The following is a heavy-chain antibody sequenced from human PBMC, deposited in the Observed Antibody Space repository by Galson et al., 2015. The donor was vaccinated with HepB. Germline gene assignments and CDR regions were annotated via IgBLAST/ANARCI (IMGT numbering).Heavy chain of an antibody. CDR1: GFTFDDYA. CDR3: AKDRGYSKNDAFDI. CDR2: ISWDSGSI. J-gene: IGHJ3*02. D-gene: IGHD6-13*01. V-gene: IGHV3-9*01. Sequence: SLRLSCAASGFTFDDYAMHWVRQAPGKGLEWVSGISWDSGSIGYADSVKGRFTISRDNAKNSLYLQMNSLRAEDTALYYCAKDRGYSKNDAFDIWGHGTMVTVSS.